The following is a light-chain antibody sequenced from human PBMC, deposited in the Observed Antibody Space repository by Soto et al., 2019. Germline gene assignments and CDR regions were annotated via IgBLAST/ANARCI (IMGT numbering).Light chain of an antibody. CDR2: DGS. Sequence: DIQMTQFPSTLSASVGDRVTITCRASQSIRSWLAWYQQKPGKAPKLLIYDGSSLESGVPSGFSGTGSGTEFTLTINRLQPDYFATYYCQQYSAYPYTFGQGTKVE. CDR3: QQYSAYPYT. J-gene: IGKJ2*01. CDR1: QSIRSW. V-gene: IGKV1-5*01.